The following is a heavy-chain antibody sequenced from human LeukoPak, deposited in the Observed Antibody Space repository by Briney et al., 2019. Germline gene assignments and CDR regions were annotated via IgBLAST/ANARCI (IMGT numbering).Heavy chain of an antibody. V-gene: IGHV4-59*01. CDR3: ARYNSYGYPYYFDY. Sequence: PSETLSLTCTVSGGSISSYYWSWIWQPPGKGLEWSGYIYYSGSANYNPSLKSRVTISVDTSKNQFSLKLSSVTAADTAVYYCARYNSYGYPYYFDYWGQGTLVTVSS. J-gene: IGHJ4*02. CDR1: GGSISSYY. CDR2: IYYSGSA. D-gene: IGHD5-18*01.